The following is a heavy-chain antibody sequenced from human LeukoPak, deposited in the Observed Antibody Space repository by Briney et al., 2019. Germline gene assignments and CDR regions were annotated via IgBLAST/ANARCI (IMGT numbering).Heavy chain of an antibody. CDR2: IRYDGSNK. J-gene: IGHJ4*02. Sequence: GGSLRLSCAASGFTFSTYGMHWVRQAPGKGLEWVTFIRYDGSNKYFADSVKGRFTISRDNSKNTLYLRMNSLNVEDTSVYYCARDNLPRAIVGATLDYWGQGTLVTVSS. CDR3: ARDNLPRAIVGATLDY. V-gene: IGHV3-30*02. CDR1: GFTFSTYG. D-gene: IGHD1-26*01.